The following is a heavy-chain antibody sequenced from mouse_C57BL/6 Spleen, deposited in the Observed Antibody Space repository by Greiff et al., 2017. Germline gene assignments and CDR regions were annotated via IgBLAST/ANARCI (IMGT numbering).Heavy chain of an antibody. V-gene: IGHV1-15*01. Sequence: QVQLQQSGAELVRPGASVTLSCKASGYTFTDYEMHWVKQTPVHGLEWIGAIDPETGGTAYNQKFKGKATLTADKSSSTAYMELRSLTSEDSAVYYCTRERDGYYVFAYWGQGTLVTVSA. CDR2: IDPETGGT. CDR3: TRERDGYYVFAY. J-gene: IGHJ3*01. CDR1: GYTFTDYE. D-gene: IGHD2-3*01.